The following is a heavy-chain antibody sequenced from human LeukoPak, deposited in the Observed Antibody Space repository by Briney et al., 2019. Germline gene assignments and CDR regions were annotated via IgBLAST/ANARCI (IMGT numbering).Heavy chain of an antibody. CDR2: ISNSGGST. J-gene: IGHJ4*02. V-gene: IGHV3-23*01. CDR1: GFTFSSFA. Sequence: GGSLRLSCAGSGFTFSSFAMSWVRQAPGKGLEWVSGISNSGGSTYYADSVKGRFTISRDNSKNTLYLQMNSLRDEDTAVYYCAKVAHDSWSYYPDYWGQGTLVTVSS. CDR3: AKVAHDSWSYYPDY. D-gene: IGHD3-10*01.